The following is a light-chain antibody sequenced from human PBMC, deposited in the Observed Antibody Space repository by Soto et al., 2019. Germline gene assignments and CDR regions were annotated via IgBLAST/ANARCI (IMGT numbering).Light chain of an antibody. J-gene: IGKJ4*01. CDR1: ESINNY. CDR3: QQRKSWPLT. V-gene: IGKV3-11*01. CDR2: EAS. Sequence: EIVLTQSPATLSLSPGEGATLSCRASESINNYLGWYQQKPGQAPRLLIYEASQRASGIPARFSGSGSGTDFTPTISSLEPEHLGGYYCQQRKSWPLTFGGGTQMEIK.